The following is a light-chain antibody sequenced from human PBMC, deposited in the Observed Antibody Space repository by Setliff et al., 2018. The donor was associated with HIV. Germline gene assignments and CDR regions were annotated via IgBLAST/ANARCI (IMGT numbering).Light chain of an antibody. J-gene: IGLJ2*01. Sequence: QSVLTQPAPVSGSPGQSITISCTGTSSDVGGYNYVSWYQQHPGKAPKLMIYDVSNRPSGVSNRFSGSKSGNMASLTISGLQAEDEADYYCSSYTSSSTLVFGGGTKGTV. CDR2: DVS. V-gene: IGLV2-14*03. CDR3: SSYTSSSTLV. CDR1: SSDVGGYNY.